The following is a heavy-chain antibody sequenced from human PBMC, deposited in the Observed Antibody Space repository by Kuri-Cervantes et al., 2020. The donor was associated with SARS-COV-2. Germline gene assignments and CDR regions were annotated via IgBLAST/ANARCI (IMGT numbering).Heavy chain of an antibody. D-gene: IGHD3-16*01. CDR1: TFTFNNHA. Sequence: LSLTCAASTFTFNNHALIWVRQAPGKGLEWVSSISVPGGDTNYADSVKGRFTISRDNSKDTLYLQMNSLRAEDTAVYYCATVYTMGVSLDWGQGTLVTVSS. CDR2: ISVPGGDT. V-gene: IGHV3-23*01. CDR3: ATVYTMGVSLD. J-gene: IGHJ4*02.